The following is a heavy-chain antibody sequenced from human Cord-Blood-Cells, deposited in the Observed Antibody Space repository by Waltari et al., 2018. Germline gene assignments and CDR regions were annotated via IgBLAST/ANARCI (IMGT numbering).Heavy chain of an antibody. D-gene: IGHD3-9*01. J-gene: IGHJ4*02. Sequence: QVQLQQWGAGLLKPSETLSLTCAVYGGSFSGYYWSWLRHHPGKGLEWIGEINHSGSTNYNPSLKSRVTISVDTSKNQFSLKLSSVTAADTAVYYCASGGAYYDILTGYYYWGQGTLVTVSS. V-gene: IGHV4-34*01. CDR1: GGSFSGYY. CDR3: ASGGAYYDILTGYYY. CDR2: INHSGST.